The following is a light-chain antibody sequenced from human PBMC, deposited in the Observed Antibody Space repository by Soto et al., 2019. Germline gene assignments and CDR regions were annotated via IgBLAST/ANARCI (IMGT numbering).Light chain of an antibody. V-gene: IGKV3-15*01. CDR2: GAS. CDR3: QQYNNWPPMYT. CDR1: QSVSSN. J-gene: IGKJ2*01. Sequence: EIVMTQSPATLSVSPGERATLSCRASQSVSSNLAWYQQQPGQAPRLLIYGASIRATGIPARFSGSGSGTEFTLTISSLPSEDFAVYYCQQYNNWPPMYTFGQGTKLEIK.